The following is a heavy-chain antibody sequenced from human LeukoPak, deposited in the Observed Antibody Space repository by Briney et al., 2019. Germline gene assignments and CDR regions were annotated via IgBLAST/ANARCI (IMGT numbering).Heavy chain of an antibody. CDR3: AREYDSSGYYFSLAMTVEEYYFDY. CDR1: GYTFRSYS. Sequence: GGSLRLSCAASGYTFRSYSMNWVPQAPAKGLEWVSSISSSSSYIYYAYSVKGRFNISRDNAKNSLYLQMNSLRAEDTAVYYCAREYDSSGYYFSLAMTVEEYYFDYWGQGTLVTVSS. D-gene: IGHD3-22*01. CDR2: ISSSSSYI. V-gene: IGHV3-21*01. J-gene: IGHJ4*02.